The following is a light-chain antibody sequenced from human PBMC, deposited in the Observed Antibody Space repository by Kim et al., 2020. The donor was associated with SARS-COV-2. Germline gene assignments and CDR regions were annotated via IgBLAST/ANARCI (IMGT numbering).Light chain of an antibody. CDR3: QVWDSSTVV. J-gene: IGLJ2*01. CDR1: NSGRKE. CDR2: TDN. V-gene: IGLV3-9*01. Sequence: SVALGKTARITGGGKNSGRKEVHGYQQKQGQAPVLVIYTDNDRPAGIPERFSGSSSGNTATLTRSRAQAGDEADYYCQVWDSSTVVFGGGTQLTV.